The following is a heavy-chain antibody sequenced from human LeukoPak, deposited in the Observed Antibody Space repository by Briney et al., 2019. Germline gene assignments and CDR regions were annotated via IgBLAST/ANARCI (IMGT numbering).Heavy chain of an antibody. CDR2: INPNSGDT. Sequence: GASVKVSCRASGYTFTGYHIHWVRPAPGQGLEWMGRINPNSGDTNYAQNFQGRVTMTRDTSINTAYMELSRLRSDDTAVYYCARDYCSSTSCLFDYWGQGTLVTVSS. D-gene: IGHD2-2*01. V-gene: IGHV1-2*06. CDR3: ARDYCSSTSCLFDY. CDR1: GYTFTGYH. J-gene: IGHJ4*02.